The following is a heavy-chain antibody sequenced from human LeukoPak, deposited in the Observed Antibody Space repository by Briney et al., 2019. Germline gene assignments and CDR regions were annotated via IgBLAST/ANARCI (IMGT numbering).Heavy chain of an antibody. V-gene: IGHV3-30*18. J-gene: IGHJ4*02. CDR1: GFTFSSYG. CDR2: ISYDGSNK. Sequence: QSGGSLRLSCAASGFTFSSYGMHWVRQAPGKGLEWVAVISYDGSNKYYADSVKGRFTISRDNSKNTLYLQINSLRAEDTAVYYCAKDPVFDYWGQGTLVTVSS. CDR3: AKDPVFDY.